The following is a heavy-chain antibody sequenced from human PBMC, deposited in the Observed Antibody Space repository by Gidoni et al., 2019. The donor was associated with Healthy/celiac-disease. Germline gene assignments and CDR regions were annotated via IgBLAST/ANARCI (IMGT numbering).Heavy chain of an antibody. CDR1: GGSLSSSSYY. V-gene: IGHV4-39*01. Sequence: LQLQESGPGLVKPSETLSLACTVSGGSLSSSSYYWGLIRQPPGKGMEWIGSIYYSGRTYYNPSLKSRVTISVDTSKNQFSLKLSFVTAADTAVYYCARRRKSIAVAVIDYWGQGTLVTVSS. D-gene: IGHD6-19*01. J-gene: IGHJ4*02. CDR3: ARRRKSIAVAVIDY. CDR2: IYYSGRT.